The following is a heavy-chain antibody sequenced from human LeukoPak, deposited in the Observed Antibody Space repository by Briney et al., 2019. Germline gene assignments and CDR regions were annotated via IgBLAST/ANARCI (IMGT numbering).Heavy chain of an antibody. D-gene: IGHD2-2*02. Sequence: LGGSLRLSCAASGFTFTSYSMSWVRQAPGKGLEWVSGISGSGGSTYYADSVKGRFTISRDNSKNTLYLQMNSLRAEDTAVYYCAKNGGCSSTSCYIDYWGQGTLVTVSS. CDR3: AKNGGCSSTSCYIDY. J-gene: IGHJ4*02. CDR2: ISGSGGST. CDR1: GFTFTSYS. V-gene: IGHV3-23*01.